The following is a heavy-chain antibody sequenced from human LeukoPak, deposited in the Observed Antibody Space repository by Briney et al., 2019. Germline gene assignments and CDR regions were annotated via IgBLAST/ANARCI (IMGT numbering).Heavy chain of an antibody. Sequence: GGSLRLSCAASGFTFSSYSMNWVRQAPGKGLEWVSSISSSSSYIYYADSMKGRFTISRDNAKNSLYLQMNSLRAEDTAVYYCARDSDSSGYCDYWGQGTLVTISS. CDR3: ARDSDSSGYCDY. V-gene: IGHV3-21*01. J-gene: IGHJ4*02. CDR2: ISSSSSYI. D-gene: IGHD3-22*01. CDR1: GFTFSSYS.